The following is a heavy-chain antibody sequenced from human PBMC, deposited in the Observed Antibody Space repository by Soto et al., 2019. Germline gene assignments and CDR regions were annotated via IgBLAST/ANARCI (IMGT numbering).Heavy chain of an antibody. D-gene: IGHD3-22*01. J-gene: IGHJ5*02. V-gene: IGHV4-38-2*01. CDR3: ARRYYDSSGHEECWFDH. CDR2: IYHSGST. CDR1: GYSISSGYY. Sequence: XETLSLTCAVSGYSISSGYYWGWIRQPPVKGLEWIGSIYHSGSTYYNPSLKSRVTISVDTSKNQFSLKLSSVTAADTAVYYCARRYYDSSGHEECWFDHWGQGTLVTVSS.